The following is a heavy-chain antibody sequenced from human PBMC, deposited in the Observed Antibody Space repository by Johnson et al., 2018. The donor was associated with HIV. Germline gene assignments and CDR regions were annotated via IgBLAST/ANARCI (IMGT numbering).Heavy chain of an antibody. V-gene: IGHV3-30-3*01. D-gene: IGHD4-17*01. J-gene: IGHJ3*01. Sequence: QVQLVESGGGVVQPGRSLRLSCAASGFTFSSHVMHWVRQGPGKGLEWVAVISYDGNNKYYADSVKGRFTLSRDNSKNTLYLQMNSRRAEDTAVYYCARATVDDYGDYDDAFDVWGQGTMVTVSS. CDR3: ARATVDDYGDYDDAFDV. CDR2: ISYDGNNK. CDR1: GFTFSSHV.